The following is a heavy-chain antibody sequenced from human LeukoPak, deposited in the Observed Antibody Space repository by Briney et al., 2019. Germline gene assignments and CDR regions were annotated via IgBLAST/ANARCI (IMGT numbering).Heavy chain of an antibody. CDR1: GYTFTGYY. CDR2: INPNSGGT. CDR3: ARDEVVPAAVFDY. D-gene: IGHD2-2*01. J-gene: IGHJ4*02. Sequence: ASVKVSCKASGYTFTGYYMHWVRQAPGQGLEWMGWINPNSGGTNYAQKFQGRVTMTRDTSISTAYMELSRLRSDDTAVYYCARDEVVPAAVFDYWGQGTLVTVPS. V-gene: IGHV1-2*02.